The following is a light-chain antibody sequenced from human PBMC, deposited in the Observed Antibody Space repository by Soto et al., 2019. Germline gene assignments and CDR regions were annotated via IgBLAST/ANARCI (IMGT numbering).Light chain of an antibody. CDR2: AVN. CDR3: SSYAGSNNYV. Sequence: QSALTQPPSASGSPGQSVTNSCTGTSSDVGGYKYVSWYQQYPGKAPKLMIYAVNKRPSGVPDRFSGSKSGNTASLTVSGLQAEDEADYYCSSYAGSNNYVFGTGTKVTVL. CDR1: SSDVGGYKY. V-gene: IGLV2-8*01. J-gene: IGLJ1*01.